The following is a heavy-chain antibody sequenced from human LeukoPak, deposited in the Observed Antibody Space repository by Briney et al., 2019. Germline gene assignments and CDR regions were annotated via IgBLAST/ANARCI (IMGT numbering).Heavy chain of an antibody. CDR1: GFTFSDYY. CDR3: RGCSSTSCYDY. CDR2: ISGSGNII. V-gene: IGHV3-11*01. D-gene: IGHD2-2*01. J-gene: IGHJ4*02. Sequence: PGGSLRPSCAASGFTFSDYYMSWIRQAPGQGLEWISYISGSGNIIYYADSVKGRFTISRDNAKNSLYLQMSSLRAEDTAVYYCRGCSSTSCYDYWGQGTLVTVSS.